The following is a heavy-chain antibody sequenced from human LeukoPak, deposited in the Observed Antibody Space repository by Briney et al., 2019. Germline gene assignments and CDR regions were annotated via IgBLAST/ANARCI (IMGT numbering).Heavy chain of an antibody. J-gene: IGHJ4*02. CDR3: AKKSPDSSGNPAYD. Sequence: GRSLRLSCAASGFTFSSYAMHWVRQAPGKGLEWVAVISYDGSKKYYADSVKGRFTISRDNSKNTLYLQMNSLRAEDTAVYYCAKKSPDSSGNPAYDWGQGTLVTVSS. CDR1: GFTFSSYA. D-gene: IGHD4-23*01. CDR2: ISYDGSKK. V-gene: IGHV3-30*04.